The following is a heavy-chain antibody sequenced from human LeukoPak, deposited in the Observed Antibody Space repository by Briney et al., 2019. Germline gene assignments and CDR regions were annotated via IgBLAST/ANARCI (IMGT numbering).Heavy chain of an antibody. CDR2: IYTSGST. Sequence: PSQTLSLTCTVSGGSISSGSYYWSWIRQPAGKGLEWIGRIYTSGSTNYNPFLKSRVTISVDTSKNQFSLKLSSVTAADTAVYYCARRTVTIFGVVDYYYMDVWGKGTTVTVSS. CDR3: ARRTVTIFGVVDYYYMDV. D-gene: IGHD3-3*01. J-gene: IGHJ6*03. V-gene: IGHV4-61*02. CDR1: GGSISSGSYY.